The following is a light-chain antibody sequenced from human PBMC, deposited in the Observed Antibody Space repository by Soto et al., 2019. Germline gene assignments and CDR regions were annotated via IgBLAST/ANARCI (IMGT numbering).Light chain of an antibody. CDR1: QSVSSSY. J-gene: IGKJ3*01. CDR3: QQYGSSPRT. CDR2: GAS. Sequence: EIVLTQSPGTLSLSPGERATLSCRASQSVSSSYLAWYQQKPGQAPRLLIYGASSRATGIPDRFSGSGSGTDFTLTISRLEPADFAVYYCQQYGSSPRTFGPGTTVDIK. V-gene: IGKV3-20*01.